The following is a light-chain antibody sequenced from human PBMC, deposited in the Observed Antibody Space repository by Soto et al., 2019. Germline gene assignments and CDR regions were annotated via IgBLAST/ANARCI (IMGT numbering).Light chain of an antibody. CDR1: QYITNSQ. J-gene: IGKJ1*01. CDR2: GAF. Sequence: EIVLTQSPGTLSLSPGERATLFCRATQYITNSQLAWYQQKPDQAPRLLIFGAFNRATGIPDRFSGSGSGTDFTLTITRLEPEDFAVYYCQQWASSPRTFGRGTTVEIK. CDR3: QQWASSPRT. V-gene: IGKV3-20*01.